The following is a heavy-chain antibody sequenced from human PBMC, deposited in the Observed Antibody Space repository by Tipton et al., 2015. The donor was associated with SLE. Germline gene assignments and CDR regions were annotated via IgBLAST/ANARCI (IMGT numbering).Heavy chain of an antibody. CDR2: IYYSGST. CDR3: ARDPEKRISMVRGVIIVDGMDV. V-gene: IGHV4-59*12. D-gene: IGHD3-10*01. CDR1: GGSISSYY. Sequence: TLSLTCTVSGGSISSYYWSWIRQPPGKGLEWIGYIYYSGSTNYNPPLKSRVTISVDTSKNQFSLKLSSVTAADTAVYYCARDPEKRISMVRGVIIVDGMDVWGQGPTVTVSS. J-gene: IGHJ6*02.